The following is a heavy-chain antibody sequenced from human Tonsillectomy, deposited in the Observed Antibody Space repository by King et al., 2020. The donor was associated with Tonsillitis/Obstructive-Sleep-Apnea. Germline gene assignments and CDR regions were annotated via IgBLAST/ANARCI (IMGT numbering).Heavy chain of an antibody. CDR1: GGSISSSSYY. D-gene: IGHD5-18*01. CDR2: IYYSGCT. V-gene: IGHV4-39*01. CDR3: ASGVLRGYSYGYGY. J-gene: IGHJ4*02. Sequence: QLQESGPGLVKPSETLSLTCTVSGGSISSSSYYWGWIRQPPGKGLEWIGSIYYSGCTYYNPSLKSRVTISVDTSKNQFSLKLSSVTAADTAVYYCASGVLRGYSYGYGYWGQGTLVTVSS.